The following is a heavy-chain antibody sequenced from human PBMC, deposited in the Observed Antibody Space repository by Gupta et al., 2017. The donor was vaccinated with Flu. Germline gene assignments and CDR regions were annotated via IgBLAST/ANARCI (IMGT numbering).Heavy chain of an antibody. V-gene: IGHV3-53*01. D-gene: IGHD6-13*01. CDR2: SDSGGAT. J-gene: IGHJ4*02. CDR3: ARPRIGSPGALHY. Sequence: EVPLVESGGGVIQPGGSLRLSCTASGFTVRSNYMHWVRQAPGKGLEGVSFSDSGGATSYADSVRGRFTISRDNSKNTVFLQMNSLRADDTAVYYCARPRIGSPGALHYWGPGTLVTVSS. CDR1: GFTVRSNY.